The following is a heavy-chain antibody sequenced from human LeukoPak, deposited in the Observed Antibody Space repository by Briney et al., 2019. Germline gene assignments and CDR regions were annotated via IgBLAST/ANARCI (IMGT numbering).Heavy chain of an antibody. CDR3: ATSRHIVVVTAPFDY. CDR1: GFTVSSNY. CDR2: IYSGGST. J-gene: IGHJ4*02. Sequence: GGSLGLSCAASGFTVSSNYMSWVRQAPGKGLEWVSVIYSGGSTYYADSVKGRFTISRDNSKNTLYLQMNSLRAEDTGVYYCATSRHIVVVTAPFDYWGQGTLVTVSS. V-gene: IGHV3-66*01. D-gene: IGHD2-21*02.